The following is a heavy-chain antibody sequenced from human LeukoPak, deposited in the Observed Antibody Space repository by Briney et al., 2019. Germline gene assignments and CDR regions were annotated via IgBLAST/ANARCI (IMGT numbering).Heavy chain of an antibody. V-gene: IGHV4-59*01. Sequence: SETLSLTCVVSSGSISNYYWSWIRQPPGKGLEWIGYIHYSGSTNYSPSLKSRVTMSVDTSKNQFSLKLSSVTAADTAVYYCARGLSSSWSSPNFDYWGQGTLVTVSS. CDR3: ARGLSSSWSSPNFDY. CDR2: IHYSGST. J-gene: IGHJ4*02. D-gene: IGHD6-13*01. CDR1: SGSISNYY.